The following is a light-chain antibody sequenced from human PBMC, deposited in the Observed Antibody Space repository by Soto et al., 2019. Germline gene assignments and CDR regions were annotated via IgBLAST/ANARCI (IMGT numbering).Light chain of an antibody. Sequence: DIQMTQSPSSLSASVGDRVTITCRASQGISNFLAWYQQKPGKVPKLLISAASTLQSGVPSRFSGSESGTDFTLPTTSPQPEDVATYYCKRYSSFTPSGKGTR. V-gene: IGKV1-27*01. CDR1: QGISNF. J-gene: IGKJ5*01. CDR2: AAS. CDR3: KRYSSFTP.